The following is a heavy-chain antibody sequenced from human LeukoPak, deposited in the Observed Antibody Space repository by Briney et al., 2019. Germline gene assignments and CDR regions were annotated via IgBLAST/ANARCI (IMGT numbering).Heavy chain of an antibody. V-gene: IGHV4-39*02. J-gene: IGHJ4*02. D-gene: IGHD4-17*01. CDR1: GGSISSSSYY. CDR2: IYYSGST. CDR3: ARDRYDYGDFRDFDY. Sequence: PSETLSLTCTVSGGSISSSSYYWGWIRQPPGKGLEWIGSIYYSGSTYYNPSLKSRVTISVDTSKNQFSLKLSSVTAADTAVYYCARDRYDYGDFRDFDYWGQGTLVTVSS.